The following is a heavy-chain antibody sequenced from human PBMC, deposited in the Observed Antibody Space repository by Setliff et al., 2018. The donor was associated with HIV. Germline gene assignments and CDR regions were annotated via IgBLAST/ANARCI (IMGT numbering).Heavy chain of an antibody. CDR2: IIPIFGTA. CDR3: ATAHYSHDGGADH. Sequence: GASVKVSCKASGGTFRNFAINWVRQAPGQGLQWVGGIIPIFGTANYAQKLQGRVTITADESTTTAYMELSSLIAEDTAIYYCATAHYSHDGGADHWGLGTLVTVSS. J-gene: IGHJ4*02. CDR1: GGTFRNFA. D-gene: IGHD4-4*01. V-gene: IGHV1-69*13.